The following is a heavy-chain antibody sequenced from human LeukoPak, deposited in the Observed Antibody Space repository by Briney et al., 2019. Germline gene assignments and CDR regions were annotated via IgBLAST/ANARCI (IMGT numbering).Heavy chain of an antibody. CDR1: GGSISSSNW. CDR2: IYHSGST. J-gene: IGHJ3*02. V-gene: IGHV4-4*02. CDR3: ARRDGYNYGAFDI. Sequence: PSGTLSFTCAVSGGSISSSNWWSWVRQPPGKGLEWIGEIYHSGSTNYNPSLKSRVTISVGTSKNQFSLKLSSVTAADTAVYYCARRDGYNYGAFDIWGQGTMVTVSS. D-gene: IGHD5-24*01.